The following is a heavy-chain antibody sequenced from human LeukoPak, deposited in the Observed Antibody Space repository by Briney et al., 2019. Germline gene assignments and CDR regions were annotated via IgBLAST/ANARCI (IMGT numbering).Heavy chain of an antibody. D-gene: IGHD3-9*01. Sequence: SETLSLTCTVSGGSISSYYWSWIRQPPGKGLEWIGYIYYSGSTNYNPSLKSRVTMSVDTSKNQFSLKLSSVTAADTAVYYCARGYDILTGLDYWGQGTLVTVSS. CDR3: ARGYDILTGLDY. CDR2: IYYSGST. CDR1: GGSISSYY. V-gene: IGHV4-59*08. J-gene: IGHJ4*02.